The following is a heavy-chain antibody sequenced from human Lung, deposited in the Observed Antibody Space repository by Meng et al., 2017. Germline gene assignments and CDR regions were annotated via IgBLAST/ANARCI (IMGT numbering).Heavy chain of an antibody. J-gene: IGHJ4*02. D-gene: IGHD4-11*01. V-gene: IGHV4-34*01. CDR2: INHSGST. CDR3: ARGPTTMAHDFDY. Sequence: QVQLQQWGAGLWKPPETLPLTCVVSGGSFSDYYWSWIRQPPGKGLEWIGEINHSGSTNYNPSLESRATISVDTSQNNLSLKLSSVTAADSAVYYCARGPTTMAHDFDYWGQGTLVTVSS. CDR1: GGSFSDYY.